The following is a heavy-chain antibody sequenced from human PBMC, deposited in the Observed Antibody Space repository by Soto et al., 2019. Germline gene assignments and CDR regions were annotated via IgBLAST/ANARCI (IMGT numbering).Heavy chain of an antibody. J-gene: IGHJ6*03. CDR3: ARAVAGTSAYYYHFYYMDV. Sequence: QVELVESGGGLVKPGGSLRLSCAASGFTFSDYYMSWIRQAPGKGLEWVSYISSSGSTIYYADSVKGRFTISRDNAKNSLYLQMNSLRAEDTAVYYCARAVAGTSAYYYHFYYMDVWGKGTTVTVSS. D-gene: IGHD6-19*01. V-gene: IGHV3-11*01. CDR2: ISSSGSTI. CDR1: GFTFSDYY.